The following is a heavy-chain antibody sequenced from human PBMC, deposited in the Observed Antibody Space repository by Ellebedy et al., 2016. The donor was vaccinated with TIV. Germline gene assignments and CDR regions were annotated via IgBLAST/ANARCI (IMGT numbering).Heavy chain of an antibody. D-gene: IGHD3-3*01. CDR3: TRDVREWSRDY. CDR1: GFTVSISG. V-gene: IGHV3-21*06. J-gene: IGHJ4*02. Sequence: GGSLRLXCAASGFTVSISGMTWVRQVPGKGLEWVATIVSSGREAYYADPAKGRFTISSDNVMNSVYLQLNSLSVEDTAVYYCTRDVREWSRDYWGQGTLVTVSS. CDR2: IVSSGREA.